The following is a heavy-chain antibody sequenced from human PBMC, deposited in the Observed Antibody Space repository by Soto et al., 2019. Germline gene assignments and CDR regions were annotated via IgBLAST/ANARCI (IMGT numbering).Heavy chain of an antibody. J-gene: IGHJ3*02. Sequence: PGGSLRLSCAASGFTFSSYSMNWVRQAPGKGLEWVSYISSSSSTIYYADSVKGRFTISRDNAKNSLYLQMNSLRDEDTAVYYSFVGITIFGVVNHDAFDIWGQGTMVTVSS. V-gene: IGHV3-48*02. D-gene: IGHD3-3*01. CDR2: ISSSSSTI. CDR3: FVGITIFGVVNHDAFDI. CDR1: GFTFSSYS.